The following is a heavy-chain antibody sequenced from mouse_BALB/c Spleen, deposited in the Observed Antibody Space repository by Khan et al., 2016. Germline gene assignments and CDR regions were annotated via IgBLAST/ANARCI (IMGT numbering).Heavy chain of an antibody. CDR1: GFIIKDTY. J-gene: IGHJ3*01. D-gene: IGHD2-13*01. V-gene: IGHV14-3*02. Sequence: VQLQQSGAELVKPGASVKLSCTASGFIIKDTYMHWVKQRPEQGLEWIGRIDPANGNTKYDPKFQGKAAISADTSSSTAYLQLNSLTSEDTAVSYCSRTPNDDYVGFAYWGQGTLVTVSA. CDR3: SRTPNDDYVGFAY. CDR2: IDPANGNT.